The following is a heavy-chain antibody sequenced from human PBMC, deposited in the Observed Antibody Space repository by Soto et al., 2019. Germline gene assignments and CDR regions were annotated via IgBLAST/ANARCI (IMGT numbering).Heavy chain of an antibody. CDR3: ARQFEQLVSDYYYGMDV. Sequence: PGESLKISCKGSGYSSTSYLIGWVRQMPGKGLEWMGIIYPGDSGTRYSPSFQGQVTISADKSISTAYLQWSSLKASDTAMYYCARQFEQLVSDYYYGMDVWGQGTTVTVSS. D-gene: IGHD6-13*01. CDR1: GYSSTSYL. V-gene: IGHV5-51*01. CDR2: IYPGDSGT. J-gene: IGHJ6*02.